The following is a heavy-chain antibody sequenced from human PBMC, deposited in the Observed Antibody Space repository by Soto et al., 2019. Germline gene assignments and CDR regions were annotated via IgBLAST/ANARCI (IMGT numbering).Heavy chain of an antibody. V-gene: IGHV4-59*08. CDR2: IYYSGST. CDR1: GGSISSYY. J-gene: IGHJ6*03. CDR3: ARHGQILEWLLPLGYYYMDV. D-gene: IGHD3-3*01. Sequence: SETLSLTCTVSGGSISSYYWSWIRQPPGKGLEWIGYIYYSGSTNYNPSLKSRVTISVDTSKNQFSLKLSSVTAADTAVYYCARHGQILEWLLPLGYYYMDVWGKGTTVTVSS.